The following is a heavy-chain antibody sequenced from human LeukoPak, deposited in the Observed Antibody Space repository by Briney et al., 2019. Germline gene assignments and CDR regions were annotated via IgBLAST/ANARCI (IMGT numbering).Heavy chain of an antibody. CDR2: ISYDGSNK. CDR3: AKVLTVTTYYYYGMDV. D-gene: IGHD4-11*01. J-gene: IGHJ6*02. V-gene: IGHV3-30*18. CDR1: GFTFSSYG. Sequence: GGSPRLSCAASGFTFSSYGMHWVRQAPGKGLEWVAVISYDGSNKYYADSVKGRFTISRDNSKNTLYLQMNSLRAEDTAVYYCAKVLTVTTYYYYGMDVWGQGTMVTVSS.